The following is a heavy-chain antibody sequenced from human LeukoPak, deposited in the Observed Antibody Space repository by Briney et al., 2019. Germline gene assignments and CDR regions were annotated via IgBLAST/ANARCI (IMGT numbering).Heavy chain of an antibody. Sequence: GGSLRLSCAASGFTFSIPAMSWVRQAPGKGLEWVSAISGSGGSTYYADSVKGRFIISRDNSKNTLYLQMNSLRAEDTAVYYCAKDRRTLDAFDIWGQGTMATVSS. CDR1: GFTFSIPA. CDR2: ISGSGGST. V-gene: IGHV3-23*01. J-gene: IGHJ3*02. CDR3: AKDRRTLDAFDI.